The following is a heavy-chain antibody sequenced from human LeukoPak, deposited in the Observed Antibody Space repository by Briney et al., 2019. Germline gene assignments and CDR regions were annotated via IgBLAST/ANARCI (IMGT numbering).Heavy chain of an antibody. J-gene: IGHJ6*03. CDR2: TYYRSKWYN. V-gene: IGHV6-1*01. D-gene: IGHD3-10*01. Sequence: SQTLSLTCAISGDSVSSNSAAWNWIRQSPSRGLEWLGRTYYRSKWYNDYAVSVKSRITINPDTSKNQFSLQMNSVTPEDTAVYYCATNGGYYYGSGSYYRLYYYMDVWGKGTTVTISS. CDR1: GDSVSSNSAA. CDR3: ATNGGYYYGSGSYYRLYYYMDV.